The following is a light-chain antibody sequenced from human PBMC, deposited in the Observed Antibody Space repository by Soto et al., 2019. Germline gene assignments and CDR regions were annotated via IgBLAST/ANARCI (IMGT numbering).Light chain of an antibody. CDR1: QSVTTN. J-gene: IGKJ1*01. V-gene: IGKV3-15*01. Sequence: EVVKTQSPATLSVSPGERATLSCRASQSVTTNMAWYQQKPGQAPRLLIYGASTRATGIPARFSGSGSGTDFTLTISSLQSEDFAVYYCQQYNNWPPWTFGQGTKVEIK. CDR3: QQYNNWPPWT. CDR2: GAS.